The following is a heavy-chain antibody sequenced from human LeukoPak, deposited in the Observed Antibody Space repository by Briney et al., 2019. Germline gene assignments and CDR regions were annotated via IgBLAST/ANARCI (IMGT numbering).Heavy chain of an antibody. Sequence: GESLKISCKGSGYSFTSYWIGWVRQMPEKGLEWMGIIYPGDSETRYSPSFQGQVTISADRSISTAYLQWSSLKASDTAMYYCARHRYYDGSGYYQEYYYYMDVWGKGTTVTISS. D-gene: IGHD3-22*01. V-gene: IGHV5-51*01. J-gene: IGHJ6*03. CDR3: ARHRYYDGSGYYQEYYYYMDV. CDR1: GYSFTSYW. CDR2: IYPGDSET.